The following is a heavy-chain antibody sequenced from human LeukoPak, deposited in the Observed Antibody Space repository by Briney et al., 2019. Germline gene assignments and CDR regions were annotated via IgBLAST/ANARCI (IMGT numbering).Heavy chain of an antibody. V-gene: IGHV4-59*04. Sequence: SETLSLTCTVSGGSISSYYWSWIRQPPGKGLEWIGYIYYSGSTYYNPSLKSRFTISVDTSKNQFSLKLSSVTAADTAVYYCARIGVWFGEGNLSGYFDYWGQGILVTVSS. CDR1: GGSISSYY. CDR2: IYYSGST. J-gene: IGHJ4*02. D-gene: IGHD3-10*01. CDR3: ARIGVWFGEGNLSGYFDY.